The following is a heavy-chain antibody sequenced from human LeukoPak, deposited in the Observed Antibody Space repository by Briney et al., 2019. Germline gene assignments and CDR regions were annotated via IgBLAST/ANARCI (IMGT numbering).Heavy chain of an antibody. D-gene: IGHD2-15*01. CDR3: ARARAGGRTYYYYGMDV. J-gene: IGHJ6*02. Sequence: GGSLRLSCAASGFTFSDYYMSWIRQAPGKGLEWVSYISSSGTTIYYADPVKGRFTISRDNAKNSLYLQMNSLGAEDTAVYYCARARAGGRTYYYYGMDVWGQGTTVTVSS. CDR2: ISSSGTTI. CDR1: GFTFSDYY. V-gene: IGHV3-11*01.